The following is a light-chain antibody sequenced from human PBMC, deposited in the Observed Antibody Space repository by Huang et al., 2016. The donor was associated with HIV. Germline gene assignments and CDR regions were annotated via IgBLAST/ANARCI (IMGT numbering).Light chain of an antibody. CDR1: QRVSNY. CDR2: DAS. V-gene: IGKV3-11*01. J-gene: IGKJ4*01. CDR3: QQRINWPLT. Sequence: EIVLTQSTATLSVSAGEGATLSCRASQRVSNYLAWYQQKPGQAPKLLIYDASNRATGIPSRFSGSGSGTDFTLTISSLEPEDFAVYYCQQRINWPLTFGGGTKVEIK.